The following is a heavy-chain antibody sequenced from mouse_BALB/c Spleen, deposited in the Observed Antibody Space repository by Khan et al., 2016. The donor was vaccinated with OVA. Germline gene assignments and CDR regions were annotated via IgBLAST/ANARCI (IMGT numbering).Heavy chain of an antibody. J-gene: IGHJ1*01. D-gene: IGHD2-3*01. CDR2: IAPANGNT. Sequence: VQLKESGAELVKPGASVKLSCTASGFNIKDTYLHWVKQRPEQGLEWIRRIAPANGNTQYDPKFQGKAAITSDTSSNTSYLQLNSLTSEDTAVYYCARPSYDPRDFEVWGAGTTVTVSS. CDR1: GFNIKDTY. V-gene: IGHV14-3*02. CDR3: ARPSYDPRDFEV.